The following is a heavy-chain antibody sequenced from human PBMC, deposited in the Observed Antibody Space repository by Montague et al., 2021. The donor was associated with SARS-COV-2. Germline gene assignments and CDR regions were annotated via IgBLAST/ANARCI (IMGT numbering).Heavy chain of an antibody. CDR3: ARATTVSKFDYEYYIDS. CDR1: GRSVRSYY. V-gene: IGHV4-59*02. J-gene: IGHJ4*02. Sequence: SDTLSLTCTVSGRSVRSYYWSWIRQPPGKGLEWIGYIYDSGSTNYNPSPKSRVTISVDTSKNQFSLKLSSVTAADTAVYYCARATTVSKFDYEYYIDSWGQGTLVTVSA. D-gene: IGHD4-17*01. CDR2: IYDSGST.